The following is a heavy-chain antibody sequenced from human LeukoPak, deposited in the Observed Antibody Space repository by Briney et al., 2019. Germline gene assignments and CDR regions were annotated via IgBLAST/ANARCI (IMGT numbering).Heavy chain of an antibody. CDR2: IYYSGST. CDR1: GGSISSYY. CDR3: ARDPGNWYFDL. V-gene: IGHV4-59*01. J-gene: IGHJ2*01. Sequence: PSETLSLTCTVSGGSISSYYWSWIRQPPGKGLEWIGYIYYSGSTNYNPSLKSRVTISVDTSKNQFSLKLSSVTAADTAVYYCARDPGNWYFDLWGRGTLVTVSS.